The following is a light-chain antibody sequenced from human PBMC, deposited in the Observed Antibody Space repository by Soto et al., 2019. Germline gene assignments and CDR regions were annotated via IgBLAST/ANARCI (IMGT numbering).Light chain of an antibody. J-gene: IGKJ4*01. CDR1: QSVSSY. CDR2: DAS. CDR3: QQSSNWPLT. Sequence: EIVLTQSPATLSLSPGEGATLSCRASQSVSSYLAWYHHKPGQAPRLLIYDASNRATGIPARFSGSGSGTAFTLTISSLGPEDFAVYYCQQSSNWPLTFGGGTKVEIK. V-gene: IGKV3-11*01.